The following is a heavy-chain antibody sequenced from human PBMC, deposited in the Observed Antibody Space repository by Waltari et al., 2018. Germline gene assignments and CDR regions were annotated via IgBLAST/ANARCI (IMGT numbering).Heavy chain of an antibody. Sequence: QIQIMQSGAEVKKPGASVKVSCQASGYTFTAYYIHWARQAPGQGLEWMGWINSNTGGADCEQSCQGRVTVTRDTSISTVYMERSGLTSDDTAVYYCAREALGGTKAFDMWGQGTMVTVSS. CDR1: GYTFTAYY. J-gene: IGHJ3*02. D-gene: IGHD1-7*01. CDR2: INSNTGGA. CDR3: AREALGGTKAFDM. V-gene: IGHV1-2*02.